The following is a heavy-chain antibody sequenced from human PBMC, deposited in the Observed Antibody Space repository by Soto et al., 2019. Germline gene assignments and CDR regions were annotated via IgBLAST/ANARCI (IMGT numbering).Heavy chain of an antibody. CDR1: GFTFSSYA. J-gene: IGHJ4*02. V-gene: IGHV3-23*04. CDR3: AKRTNYDFWSGYYSFDY. Sequence: EVQLVESGGGLVQPGGSLRLSCAASGFTFSSYAMSWVRQAPGKGLEWVSAISGSGGSTYYADSVKGRFTISRDNSKNTLYLQMNSLRAEDTAVYYCAKRTNYDFWSGYYSFDYWGQGTLVTVSS. D-gene: IGHD3-3*01. CDR2: ISGSGGST.